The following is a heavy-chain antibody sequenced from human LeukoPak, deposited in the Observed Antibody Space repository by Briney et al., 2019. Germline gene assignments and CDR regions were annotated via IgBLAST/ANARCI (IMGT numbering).Heavy chain of an antibody. D-gene: IGHD6-19*01. J-gene: IGHJ6*02. CDR1: GFTVSDNY. Sequence: GGSLRLSCAASGFTVSDNYMSWVRQAPGKGLEWVSVFYSGGSTRYADSVKGRFTISRDNSKNTLYLQMNSLRAEDTAVYYCAKDPIAVAGNNYYRMDVWGQGTTVSVSS. CDR2: FYSGGST. CDR3: AKDPIAVAGNNYYRMDV. V-gene: IGHV3-66*01.